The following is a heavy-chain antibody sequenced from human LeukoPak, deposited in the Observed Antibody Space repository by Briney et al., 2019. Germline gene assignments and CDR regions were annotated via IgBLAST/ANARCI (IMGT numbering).Heavy chain of an antibody. CDR2: IYPDDSDT. V-gene: IGHV5-51*01. J-gene: IGHJ4*02. CDR3: ARSPHGDDF. CDR1: GYIFTDYW. Sequence: GESLKISCKGSGYIFTDYWISWLRQMARKGLEWMGIIYPDDSDTGYSPSFQGQVTISVDKSIRTAYLQWSTLKASDTAMYYCARSPHGDDFWGQGTLVTVSS. D-gene: IGHD2-21*02.